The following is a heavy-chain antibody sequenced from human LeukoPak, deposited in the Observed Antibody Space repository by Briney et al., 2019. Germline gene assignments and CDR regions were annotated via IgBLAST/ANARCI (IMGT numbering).Heavy chain of an antibody. CDR3: EKDQRYSGSRGAPPEIPY. V-gene: IGHV3-30*02. CDR1: GFTFSIYG. J-gene: IGHJ1*01. Sequence: GGSLRLSCAASGFTFSIYGMHWVRQAPGKGLEWVAFIRYDGSNKYYADSVKGRFTISRDNSKNTLYLQMNSLRAEDTAVYYCEKDQRYSGSRGAPPEIPYWGQGTLVTVSS. CDR2: IRYDGSNK. D-gene: IGHD1-26*01.